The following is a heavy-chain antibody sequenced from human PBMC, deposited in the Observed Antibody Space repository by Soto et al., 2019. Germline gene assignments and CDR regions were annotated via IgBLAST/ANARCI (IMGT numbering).Heavy chain of an antibody. V-gene: IGHV4-4*07. CDR1: GGSINTFY. CDR2: IFSSGST. Sequence: LSVTCTVSGGSINTFYWSWVRQPAGKGLEWIGRIFSSGSTSFSPSLESRVAMSVDTSKNHFSLNLSSVTAADMAVYYCAREGSYSAYNFAHGIQLWSLDFWGQGALVTVSS. D-gene: IGHD5-12*01. CDR3: AREGSYSAYNFAHGIQLWSLDF. J-gene: IGHJ4*02.